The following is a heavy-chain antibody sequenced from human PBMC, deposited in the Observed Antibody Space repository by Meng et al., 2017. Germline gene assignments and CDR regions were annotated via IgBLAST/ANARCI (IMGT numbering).Heavy chain of an antibody. CDR2: ISYDGSNK. Sequence: QGRLGGSGGGVVKPGRSLRLSCAASGFTFSSYAMHWVRQAPGKGLEWVAVISYDGSNKYYADSVKGRFTISRDNSKNTLYLQMNSLRAEDTAVYYCASALGRPYWGQGTLVTVSS. CDR1: GFTFSSYA. CDR3: ASALGRPY. D-gene: IGHD3-16*01. V-gene: IGHV3-30*07. J-gene: IGHJ4*02.